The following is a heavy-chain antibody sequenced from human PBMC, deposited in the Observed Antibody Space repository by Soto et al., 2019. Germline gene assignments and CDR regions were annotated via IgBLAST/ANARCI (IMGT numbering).Heavy chain of an antibody. CDR2: IYNSGST. J-gene: IGHJ4*02. Sequence: PSETLSLTCTVSGGSISSYYWTWIRQPPGKRLEWIGYIYNSGSTTYNPSLKSRVTISLDTSKNQFSLKLSSVTAADTAVYYCARASGNHWRFAYWGQGTLVTVSS. CDR3: ARASGNHWRFAY. D-gene: IGHD5-12*01. V-gene: IGHV4-59*01. CDR1: GGSISSYY.